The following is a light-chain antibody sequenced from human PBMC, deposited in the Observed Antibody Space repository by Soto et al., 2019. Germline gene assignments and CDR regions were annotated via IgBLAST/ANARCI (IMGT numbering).Light chain of an antibody. Sequence: DIQMTQYPSTLSASVGDRVTITCPASQSISSWLAWYQQKPGKAPELLIYDASSLQSGVPSRFSGRGSGTEFTLTINSLQPEDVATYYCLQHYSYSWTFGQGTKVDIK. CDR2: DAS. CDR1: QSISSW. V-gene: IGKV1-5*01. CDR3: LQHYSYSWT. J-gene: IGKJ1*01.